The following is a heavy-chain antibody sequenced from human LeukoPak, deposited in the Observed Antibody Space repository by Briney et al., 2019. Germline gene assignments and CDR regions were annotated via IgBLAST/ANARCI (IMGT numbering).Heavy chain of an antibody. J-gene: IGHJ3*02. CDR3: VKVLGSSGYYYADAFDI. CDR2: ISSTGGYT. D-gene: IGHD3-22*01. V-gene: IGHV3-11*06. Sequence: GGSLRLSCAASGFTFSDFYMNWIRQAPGKGLEWVSFISSTGGYTNHADSVKGRFTISRDNAKNSLYLQMNSLRAEDTAVYYCVKVLGSSGYYYADAFDIWGHGTMVTVSS. CDR1: GFTFSDFY.